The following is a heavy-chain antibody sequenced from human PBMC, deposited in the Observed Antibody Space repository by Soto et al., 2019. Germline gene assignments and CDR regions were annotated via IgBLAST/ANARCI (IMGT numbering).Heavy chain of an antibody. CDR2: INHSGST. CDR1: GGSFSGYY. V-gene: IGHV4-34*01. D-gene: IGHD5-18*01. Sequence: SETLSLTCAVYGGSFSGYYWSWIRQPPGKGLEWIGEINHSGSTNYNPSLKSRVTISVDTSKNQFSLKLSSVTAADTAVYYCARRRGPGRYSYGSDYYYYGMDVWGQGTTVS. CDR3: ARRRGPGRYSYGSDYYYYGMDV. J-gene: IGHJ6*02.